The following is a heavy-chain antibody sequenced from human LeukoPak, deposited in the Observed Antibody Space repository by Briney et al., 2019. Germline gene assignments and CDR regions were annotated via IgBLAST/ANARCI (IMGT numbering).Heavy chain of an antibody. CDR3: ARSTDRIVVVPAARY. CDR1: GFTLSSYA. J-gene: IGHJ4*02. D-gene: IGHD2-2*01. CDR2: ISYDGSNK. V-gene: IGHV3-30-3*01. Sequence: GRSLRLSCAASGFTLSSYAMHWVRQAPGKGLEWVAVISYDGSNKYYADSVKGRFTISRDNSKNTLYLQMNSLRAEDTAVYYCARSTDRIVVVPAARYWGQGTLVTVSS.